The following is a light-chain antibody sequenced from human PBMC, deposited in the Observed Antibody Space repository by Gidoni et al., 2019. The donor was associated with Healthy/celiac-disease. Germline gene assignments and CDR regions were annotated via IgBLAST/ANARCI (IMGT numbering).Light chain of an antibody. CDR2: GAS. Sequence: EIVFTQSPATLSLSPGERATLSCRASQSLGTFLVWYQHKPGPAPRLLIYGASTRSTGVPARFSGGGSGTDFTLTIASLEPEDFAIYYCQQRGRWPLTFGGGTRVEI. J-gene: IGKJ4*01. CDR1: QSLGTF. V-gene: IGKV3-11*01. CDR3: QQRGRWPLT.